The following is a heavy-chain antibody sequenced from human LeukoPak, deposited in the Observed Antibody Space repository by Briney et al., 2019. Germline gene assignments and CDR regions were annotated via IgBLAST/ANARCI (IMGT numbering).Heavy chain of an antibody. V-gene: IGHV4-34*01. J-gene: IGHJ4*02. CDR2: INHSGST. CDR3: ARDHHSSGSSQDY. D-gene: IGHD1-26*01. Sequence: SETLSLTCAVYGGSFSGYYWSWIRQPPGKGLEWIGEINHSGSTNYNPSLKSRVTISVDTSKNQFSLKLSSVTAADTAVYYCARDHHSSGSSQDYWGQGTLVTVSS. CDR1: GGSFSGYY.